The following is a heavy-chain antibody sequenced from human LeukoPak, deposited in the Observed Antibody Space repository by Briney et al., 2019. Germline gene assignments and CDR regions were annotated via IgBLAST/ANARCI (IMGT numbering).Heavy chain of an antibody. Sequence: GGSLRLSCAASGFTFSSYNMNWVRQAPGKGLEWVSSSSSSSSYIYYADSVKGRFTISRDNAKNSLYLQMNSLRAEDTAVYYCARDARDFTVFDYWGQGTLVTVSS. J-gene: IGHJ4*02. D-gene: IGHD3-3*01. CDR3: ARDARDFTVFDY. CDR2: SSSSSSYI. CDR1: GFTFSSYN. V-gene: IGHV3-21*01.